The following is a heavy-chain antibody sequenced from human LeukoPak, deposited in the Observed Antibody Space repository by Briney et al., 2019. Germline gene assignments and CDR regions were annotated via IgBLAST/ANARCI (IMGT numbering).Heavy chain of an antibody. CDR2: INHSGST. CDR3: ARTPYYYGSGSYCDY. D-gene: IGHD3-10*01. J-gene: IGHJ4*02. CDR1: GGSFRGYY. V-gene: IGHV4-34*01. Sequence: SETLSLTCAVYGGSFRGYYWSWIRQPPGKGLEWIGEINHSGSTNYNPSLKSRVTISVDTSKNQFSLKLSSVTAADTAVYYCARTPYYYGSGSYCDYWGQGTLVTVSS.